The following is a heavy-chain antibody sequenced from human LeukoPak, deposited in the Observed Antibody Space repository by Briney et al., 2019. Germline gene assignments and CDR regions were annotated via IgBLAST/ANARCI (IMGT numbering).Heavy chain of an antibody. CDR1: GFTVSTNY. J-gene: IGHJ4*02. Sequence: GGSLRLSCAASGFTVSTNYMNWVRQAPGKGLEWVSIIYSADSTYYADSVKDRFTISRDNSKNTLYLQMNSLRAEDTAVYYCARGGWLGSNYYPIDYWGQGILVTVSS. D-gene: IGHD3-22*01. CDR2: IYSADST. V-gene: IGHV3-66*01. CDR3: ARGGWLGSNYYPIDY.